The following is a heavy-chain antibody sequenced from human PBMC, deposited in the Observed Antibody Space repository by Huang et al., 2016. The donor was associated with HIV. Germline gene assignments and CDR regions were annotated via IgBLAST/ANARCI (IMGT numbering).Heavy chain of an antibody. CDR2: INHSGSP. D-gene: IGHD3-22*01. CDR3: ARTSYYYDSSDYYS. J-gene: IGHJ4*02. Sequence: QVQLQQWGAGLLKPSETLSITCAVYGGSTSGYYWSWIRQPPGKGLEWIGEINHSGSPNYNPSLKSRVTISVDTSKNQFSLKLSSVTAADTAVYYCARTSYYYDSSDYYSWGQGTLVTVSS. V-gene: IGHV4-34*01. CDR1: GGSTSGYY.